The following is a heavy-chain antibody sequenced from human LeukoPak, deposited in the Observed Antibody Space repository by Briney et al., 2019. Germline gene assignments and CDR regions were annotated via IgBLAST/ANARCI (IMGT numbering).Heavy chain of an antibody. V-gene: IGHV3-7*01. J-gene: IGHJ4*02. Sequence: GGSLRLSCTASGFSFSNHYMRWIRQAPVKGLEWVANINEDGSNKWHLGSVKGQFTVSRGNARNSLYLQMNSLRVEDTAVYYCTRVIVAVPGYFDYFDFWGQGVLVTVSS. CDR1: GFSFSNHY. CDR2: INEDGSNK. CDR3: TRVIVAVPGYFDYFDF. D-gene: IGHD6-19*01.